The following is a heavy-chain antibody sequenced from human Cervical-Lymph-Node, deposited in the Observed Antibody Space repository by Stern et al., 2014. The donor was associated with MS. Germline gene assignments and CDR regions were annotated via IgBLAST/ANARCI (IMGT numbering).Heavy chain of an antibody. CDR2: INPSGGGT. V-gene: IGHV1-46*03. J-gene: IGHJ4*02. Sequence: QVQLVQSGAEVTKPGASVKVSCKASGYTFTSYYMHWVRQAPGQGLEWMGIINPSGGGTTYARKFQGRLTMTRDTSTSTVYMELSSLRSEDTAVYYCTRPLAGTTLLFDYWGQGTLVTVSS. CDR3: TRPLAGTTLLFDY. D-gene: IGHD1-1*01. CDR1: GYTFTSYY.